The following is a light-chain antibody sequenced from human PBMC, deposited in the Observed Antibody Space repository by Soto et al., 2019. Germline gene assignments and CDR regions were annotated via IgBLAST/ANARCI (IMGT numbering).Light chain of an antibody. CDR1: QSVSTN. V-gene: IGKV3-15*01. Sequence: EIVMTQSPATLSVSPGERATLSCRASQSVSTNLAWYQQKPGQAPRLLMYGASTRATGIAARFSGSGSGTEFTLTISSLQSEDFAVYYCNQYTKWPSFPFGGGTKVEIK. CDR2: GAS. J-gene: IGKJ4*01. CDR3: NQYTKWPSFP.